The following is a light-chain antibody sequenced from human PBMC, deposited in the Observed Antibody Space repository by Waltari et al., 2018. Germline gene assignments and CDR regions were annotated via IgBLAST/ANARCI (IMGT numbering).Light chain of an antibody. CDR3: QAWDSSTAV. CDR2: DNT. CDR1: ELGNKH. J-gene: IGLJ2*01. Sequence: SYELTQAPAVYVSPGQTASITCSGDELGNKHTYWYQQKSGLSPVLVIYDNTRRPSGISERFSGSNSGNTATLTISGTQVMDEADYYCQAWDSSTAVFGGGTKLTVL. V-gene: IGLV3-1*01.